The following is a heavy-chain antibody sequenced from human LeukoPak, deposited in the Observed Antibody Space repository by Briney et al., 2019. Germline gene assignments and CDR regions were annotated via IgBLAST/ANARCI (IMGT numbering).Heavy chain of an antibody. Sequence: PGGSLRLSCAASGFTFSSYWMHWARQAPGKGLVWVSRINSDGSSTSYADSVKGRFTISRDNAKNTLYLQMNSLRAEDTAVYYCAREKGYSSALDYWGQGTLVTVSS. D-gene: IGHD6-25*01. CDR2: INSDGSST. V-gene: IGHV3-74*01. J-gene: IGHJ4*02. CDR1: GFTFSSYW. CDR3: AREKGYSSALDY.